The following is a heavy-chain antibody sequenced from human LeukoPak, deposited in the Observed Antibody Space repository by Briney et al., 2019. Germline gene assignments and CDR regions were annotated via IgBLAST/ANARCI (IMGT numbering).Heavy chain of an antibody. Sequence: SETLSLTCTVSGGSISSYYWSWIRQPPGKGLEWMGYSYYSGSTNYYPSPESRGSITVDASKNQFSLKLSSVTAADTAVYYCARAYYYDSSGYSSYWYFDLWGRGTLVTVSS. D-gene: IGHD3-22*01. V-gene: IGHV4-59*01. CDR1: GGSISSYY. CDR3: ARAYYYDSSGYSSYWYFDL. J-gene: IGHJ2*01. CDR2: SYYSGST.